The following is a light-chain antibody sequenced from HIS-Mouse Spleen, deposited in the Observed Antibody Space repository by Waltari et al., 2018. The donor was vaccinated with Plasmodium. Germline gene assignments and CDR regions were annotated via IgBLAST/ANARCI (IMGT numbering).Light chain of an antibody. CDR2: DAS. Sequence: EIVLTQSPATLSLSPGERATLSCRASQSVSSYLAWYRQKPGQAPRLLIYDASNRATGIPSRYSGSGSRTDFTLTISSLKPEDFAVYYCQQRSNWPSLTFGGGTKVEIK. J-gene: IGKJ4*01. V-gene: IGKV3-11*01. CDR3: QQRSNWPSLT. CDR1: QSVSSY.